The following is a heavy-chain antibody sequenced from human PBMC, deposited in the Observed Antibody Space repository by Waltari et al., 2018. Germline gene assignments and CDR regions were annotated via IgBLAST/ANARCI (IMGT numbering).Heavy chain of an antibody. Sequence: EVPLVESGGGLVQPGGSLRLSCAASGFTFRSYEMNWVRPAPGKGLEWVSYISSSGSTIYYADSVKGRFTNSRDNAKNSLYLQMNSLRAEDTAVYYCARGYSSSWYSPPIDYWGQGTLVTVSS. CDR2: ISSSGSTI. D-gene: IGHD6-13*01. CDR1: GFTFRSYE. V-gene: IGHV3-48*03. CDR3: ARGYSSSWYSPPIDY. J-gene: IGHJ4*02.